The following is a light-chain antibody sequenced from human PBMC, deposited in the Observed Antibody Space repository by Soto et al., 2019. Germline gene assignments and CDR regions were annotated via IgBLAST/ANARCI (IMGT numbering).Light chain of an antibody. CDR1: SSDVGGYNY. J-gene: IGLJ2*01. CDR2: EVS. V-gene: IGLV2-8*01. CDR3: SSDAGSNNFGVV. Sequence: QSALTQPPSASGSPGQSVTISCTGTSSDVGGYNYVSWYQQHPGKAPKLQIYEVSKRPSGVPDSFSGSKSGNTASLTVYGLQAEDEADYYCSSDAGSNNFGVVFGGWTKVTVL.